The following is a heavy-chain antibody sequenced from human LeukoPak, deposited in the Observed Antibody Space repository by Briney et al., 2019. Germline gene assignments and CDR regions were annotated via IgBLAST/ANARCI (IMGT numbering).Heavy chain of an antibody. V-gene: IGHV3-30*04. CDR2: ISYDGSYK. CDR3: ALLGSKLLWRIDY. D-gene: IGHD3-10*01. Sequence: GGSLRLSCAASGFTFSSYAIHWVRQAPGKGLEWVAVISYDGSYKYYADSVKGRFNISRDNSENTLYLLMNSLRGEDTAIYYCALLGSKLLWRIDYWGQGTLVTVSS. J-gene: IGHJ4*02. CDR1: GFTFSSYA.